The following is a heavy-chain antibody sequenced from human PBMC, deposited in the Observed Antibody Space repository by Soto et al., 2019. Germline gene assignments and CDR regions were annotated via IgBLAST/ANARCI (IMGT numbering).Heavy chain of an antibody. CDR3: ARGAELGYCSSTSCLPYYYGMDV. CDR2: INPSGGST. CDR1: GYTFTGYH. V-gene: IGHV1-46*03. J-gene: IGHJ6*02. Sequence: ALVKRACKAFGYTFTGYHMHWVRQAPGQGLEWMGIINPSGGSTSYAQKFQGRVTMTRDTSTSTVYMELSSLRSEDTAVYYCARGAELGYCSSTSCLPYYYGMDVWGQGTTVTVSS. D-gene: IGHD2-2*01.